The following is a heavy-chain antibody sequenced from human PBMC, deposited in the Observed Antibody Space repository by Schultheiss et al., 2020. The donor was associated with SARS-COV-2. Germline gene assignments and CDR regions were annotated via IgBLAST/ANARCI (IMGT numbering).Heavy chain of an antibody. CDR3: ARDPSPYYDFWIGQFDY. Sequence: SETLSLTCAISGDSVSSNSAAWSWIRQSPSRGLEWLGRTYYRSKWYNEYAVSVKSRITINPDTSKNQFSLHLNSVTPEDTAVYYCARDPSPYYDFWIGQFDYWGQGTLVTVSS. D-gene: IGHD3-3*01. CDR1: GDSVSSNSAA. V-gene: IGHV6-1*01. CDR2: TYYRSKWYN. J-gene: IGHJ4*02.